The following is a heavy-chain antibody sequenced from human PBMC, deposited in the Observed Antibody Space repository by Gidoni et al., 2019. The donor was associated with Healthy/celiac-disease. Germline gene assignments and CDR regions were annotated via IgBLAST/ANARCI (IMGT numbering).Heavy chain of an antibody. V-gene: IGHV3-64*02. CDR3: ARASTVVKDAFDI. Sequence: EVQLVESGEGLVQPGGSLRLSCAASGFTCSRYAMHWVRQAPGKGLEYVSAISSNGGSTYYADSVKGRFTISRDNSKNTLYLQMGSLRAEDMAVYYCARASTVVKDAFDIWGQGTMVTVSS. J-gene: IGHJ3*02. CDR2: ISSNGGST. D-gene: IGHD4-17*01. CDR1: GFTCSRYA.